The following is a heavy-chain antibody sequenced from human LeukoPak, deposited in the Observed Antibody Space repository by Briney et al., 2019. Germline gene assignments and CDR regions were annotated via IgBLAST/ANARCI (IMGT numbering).Heavy chain of an antibody. D-gene: IGHD6-19*01. CDR3: ARDPPAKYSSGWYTWYYYYGMDV. V-gene: IGHV3-66*01. Sequence: QTGGSLRLSCAASGFTVSSNYMSWVRQAPGKGLEWVSVIYSGGSTYYADSVKGRFTISRDNSKNTLYLQMNSLRAEDTAVYYRARDPPAKYSSGWYTWYYYYGMDVWGQGTTVTVSS. CDR2: IYSGGST. CDR1: GFTVSSNY. J-gene: IGHJ6*02.